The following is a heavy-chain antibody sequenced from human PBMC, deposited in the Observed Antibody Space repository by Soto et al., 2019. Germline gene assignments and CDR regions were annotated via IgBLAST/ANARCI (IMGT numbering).Heavy chain of an antibody. V-gene: IGHV4-59*01. D-gene: IGHD4-4*01. CDR2: VFYTGRA. CDR3: ARDGDGRMTTNPYYYNGMDV. Sequence: SATLSLTRTADGSSFASDGCSRIKQHTAKGLEWIGYVFYTGRANYNASLKSRVSISLDTSNYQFSLKLSSVTAADTAVYYCARDGDGRMTTNPYYYNGMDVWGPVTKVP. J-gene: IGHJ6*02. CDR1: GSSFASDG.